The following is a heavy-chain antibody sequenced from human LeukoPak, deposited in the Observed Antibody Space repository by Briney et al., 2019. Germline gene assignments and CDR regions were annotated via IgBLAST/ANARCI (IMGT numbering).Heavy chain of an antibody. CDR2: IRYDGSNK. CDR3: AKELEAYCGGDCYSNFDY. J-gene: IGHJ4*02. CDR1: GFTFSSYG. Sequence: PGGSLRLSCTASGFTFSSYGMHWVRQAPGKGLEWVAFIRYDGSNKYYADSVKGRFTISRDNSKNTLYLQMNSLRAEDTAVYYCAKELEAYCGGDCYSNFDYWGQGTLVTVSS. V-gene: IGHV3-30*02. D-gene: IGHD2-21*01.